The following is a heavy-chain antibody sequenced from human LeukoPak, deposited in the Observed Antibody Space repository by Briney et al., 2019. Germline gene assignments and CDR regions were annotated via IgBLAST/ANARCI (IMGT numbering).Heavy chain of an antibody. V-gene: IGHV3-23*01. CDR2: ISPNGVIT. CDR1: GFTFSSHG. D-gene: IGHD5-24*01. CDR3: AKDDAWLQFGS. J-gene: IGHJ4*02. Sequence: GGSLRLSCVASGFTFSSHGMNWVRQAPGKGLEWVSGISPNGVITYYADSVKGRFSISRDNYKGTVYLQMNSLRPEDTAVYYCAKDDAWLQFGSWGRGTLVTVSS.